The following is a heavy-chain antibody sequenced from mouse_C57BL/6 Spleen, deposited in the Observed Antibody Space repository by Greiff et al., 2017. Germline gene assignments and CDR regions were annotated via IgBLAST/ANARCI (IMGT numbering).Heavy chain of an antibody. CDR3: ARTYSNYDAMDY. J-gene: IGHJ4*01. CDR2: IWTGGGS. Sequence: QVQLKESGPGLVAPSPSLSITCTVSGFSLTSYAISWVRQPPGQGLEWLGVIWTGGGSNYNSALKSRLSIRKDNSKSQAFLKMNSLRTDDTARYYCARTYSNYDAMDYWGQGTSVTVSS. D-gene: IGHD2-5*01. CDR1: GFSLTSYA. V-gene: IGHV2-9-1*01.